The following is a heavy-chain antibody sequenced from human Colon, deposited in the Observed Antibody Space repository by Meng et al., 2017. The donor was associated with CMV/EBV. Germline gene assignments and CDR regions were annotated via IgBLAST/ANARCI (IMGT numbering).Heavy chain of an antibody. Sequence: CAASGFTFSSYAMSWVRQAPGKGLEWVSAISGSGGSTYYADSVKGRFTISRDNSKNTLYLQMNSLRAEDTAVYYCAKDGGGYSYGFDYWGQGTLVTVSS. J-gene: IGHJ4*02. V-gene: IGHV3-23*01. CDR2: ISGSGGST. D-gene: IGHD5-18*01. CDR3: AKDGGGYSYGFDY. CDR1: GFTFSSYA.